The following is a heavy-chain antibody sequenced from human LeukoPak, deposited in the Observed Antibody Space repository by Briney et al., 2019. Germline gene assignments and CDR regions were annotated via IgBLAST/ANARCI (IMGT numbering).Heavy chain of an antibody. Sequence: PGESLKISCKGSGYSFTRYWITWVRQMPGKGLEWMGRIDPSDSYTNYSPSFQGHVTISADKSISTAYLQWSSLKASDTAIYYCARHLGPTEALDPWGQGTLVTVSS. D-gene: IGHD4-17*01. CDR2: IDPSDSYT. CDR3: ARHLGPTEALDP. CDR1: GYSFTRYW. J-gene: IGHJ5*02. V-gene: IGHV5-10-1*01.